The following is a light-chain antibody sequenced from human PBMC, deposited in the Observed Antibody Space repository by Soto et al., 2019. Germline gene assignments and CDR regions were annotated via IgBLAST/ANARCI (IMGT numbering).Light chain of an antibody. CDR2: GVT. Sequence: QSALTQPPSVSGSPGQSVTISCTGTSRDIGAYNYVSWYQQHPGKAPKLMISGVTKRPSGVPDRFSGSKSGNTASLTVSGLQTEDEADYYCSSYAGSNNLIFGGGTKLTVL. J-gene: IGLJ2*01. V-gene: IGLV2-8*01. CDR3: SSYAGSNNLI. CDR1: SRDIGAYNY.